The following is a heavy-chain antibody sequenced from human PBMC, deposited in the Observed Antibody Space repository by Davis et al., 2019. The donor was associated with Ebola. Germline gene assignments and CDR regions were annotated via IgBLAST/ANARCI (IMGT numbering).Heavy chain of an antibody. Sequence: PGGSLRLSCAASGFTFSSYWMHWGCKDRGEGLVWVSRIDSDGSITRYADSVKGRFTISRDNAKNTLYLQMDSLRAEEPAFYYCASSLKGASVPTYSGMDVWGQGTTVTVSS. V-gene: IGHV3-74*01. CDR3: ASSLKGASVPTYSGMDV. CDR1: GFTFSSYW. J-gene: IGHJ6*02. D-gene: IGHD2-2*01. CDR2: IDSDGSIT.